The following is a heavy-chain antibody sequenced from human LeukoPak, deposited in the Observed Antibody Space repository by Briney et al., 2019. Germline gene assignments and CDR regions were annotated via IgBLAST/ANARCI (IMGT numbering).Heavy chain of an antibody. J-gene: IGHJ4*02. V-gene: IGHV1-2*02. CDR3: ARGEVGYYGSGSWNLDQ. CDR1: GYTFTGYY. CDR2: INPNSGGT. D-gene: IGHD3-10*01. Sequence: GASVKVSCKASGYTFTGYYMHWVRQATGQGLEWMGWINPNSGGTNYAQKFQGSVTMARDTSISTDYMEVTRLTSDDTAVYFCARGEVGYYGSGSWNLDQWGQGTLVTVSS.